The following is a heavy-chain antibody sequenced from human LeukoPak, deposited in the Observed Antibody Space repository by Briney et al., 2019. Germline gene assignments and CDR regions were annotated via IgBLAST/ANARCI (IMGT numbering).Heavy chain of an antibody. V-gene: IGHV3-33*01. D-gene: IGHD5-18*01. J-gene: IGHJ4*02. CDR1: GFIFSTYG. CDR2: LWYDGSNK. CDR3: ARGTQYSDGYGTIDY. Sequence: GGSLRLSCAASGFIFSTYGMHWVRQAPGKGLEWVAILWYDGSNKYYADSAKGRFTISRDDSKNTLYLQMNSLRAEATAIYYCARGTQYSDGYGTIDYWGQGTLVTVSS.